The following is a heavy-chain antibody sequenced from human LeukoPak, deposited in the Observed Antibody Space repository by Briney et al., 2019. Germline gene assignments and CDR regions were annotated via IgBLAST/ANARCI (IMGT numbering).Heavy chain of an antibody. V-gene: IGHV1-69*13. CDR1: GGTFSSYA. Sequence: SVKVSRKASGGTFSSYAISWVRQAPGQGLEWMGGIIPIFGTANYAQKFQGRVTITADESTSTAYMELNSLRAEDTAVYYCAKGEGYFDYWGQGTLVTVSS. D-gene: IGHD3-22*01. CDR3: AKGEGYFDY. CDR2: IIPIFGTA. J-gene: IGHJ4*02.